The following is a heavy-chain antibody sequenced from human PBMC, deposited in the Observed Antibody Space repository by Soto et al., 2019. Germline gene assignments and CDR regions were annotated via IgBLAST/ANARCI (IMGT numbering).Heavy chain of an antibody. V-gene: IGHV4-34*01. CDR1: DESFSSYY. Sequence: QVQLQQWGAGLLKPSETLSLTCAVYDESFSSYYWSWIRQPPGKGLEWIGEIHYSGSTNYNPARKSRVTISVEKSKNQFSLRLSSVTAADTAVYFGARGGHNSGWYLAHWGQGTLVTVSS. CDR2: IHYSGST. J-gene: IGHJ4*02. CDR3: ARGGHNSGWYLAH. D-gene: IGHD6-19*01.